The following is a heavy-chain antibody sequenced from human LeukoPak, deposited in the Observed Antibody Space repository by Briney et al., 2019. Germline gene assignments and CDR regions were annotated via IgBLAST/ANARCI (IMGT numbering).Heavy chain of an antibody. J-gene: IGHJ4*02. CDR3: ARDLLWFGEAGDSY. CDR2: INPHTGGT. D-gene: IGHD3-10*01. CDR1: GYTFTGYY. Sequence: ASVKVSCKASGYTFTGYYMHWVRQAPGQGLEWMGWINPHTGGTNYAQKFQGRVTMTGDASISTAYMELSRLRSDDTAVYYCARDLLWFGEAGDSYWGQGSLVTVSS. V-gene: IGHV1-2*02.